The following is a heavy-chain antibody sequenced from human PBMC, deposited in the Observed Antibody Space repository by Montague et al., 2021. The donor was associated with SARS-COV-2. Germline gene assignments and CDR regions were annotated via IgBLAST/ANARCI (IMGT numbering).Heavy chain of an antibody. CDR2: VNQRGTT. Sequence: SETLSLTCAISGGSFSTYYWSWFRQPPGKGLEWIVEVNQRGTTIYNPSVQSGVTISEDTSKNQSYLRLYSVTAADAAVYYCARGRRPVVVPGAGPAGRAFDIWGQGTMVTVSS. CDR1: GGSFSTYY. J-gene: IGHJ3*02. D-gene: IGHD2-2*01. V-gene: IGHV4-34*01. CDR3: ARGRRPVVVPGAGPAGRAFDI.